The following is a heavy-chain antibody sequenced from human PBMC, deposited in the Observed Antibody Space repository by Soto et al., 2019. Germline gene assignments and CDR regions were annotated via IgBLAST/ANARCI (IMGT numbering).Heavy chain of an antibody. CDR2: IIPIFGTT. J-gene: IGHJ4*02. Sequence: QVQLVQSGAEVKKPGSSVKVSCKTSGDIFSGYSISWVRQAPGQGLEWMGGIIPIFGTTNYAQRFHGRVPMTAYKSTSTVYMELYSLNSSDTAVYYCARDLGSGYDQGDYWGQGPLVTVSS. V-gene: IGHV1-69*14. CDR1: GDIFSGYS. D-gene: IGHD5-12*01. CDR3: ARDLGSGYDQGDY.